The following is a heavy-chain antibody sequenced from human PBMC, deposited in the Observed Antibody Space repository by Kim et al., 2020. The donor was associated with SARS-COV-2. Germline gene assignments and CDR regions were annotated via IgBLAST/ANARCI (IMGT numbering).Heavy chain of an antibody. Sequence: GGSLRLSCAASGFTFDDYAMHWVRQAPGKGLEWVSGISWNSGSIGYADSVKGRFTISRDNAKNSLYLQMNSLRAEDTALYYCAKDIAAAGTEDYYYGMDVWGQGTTVTVSS. V-gene: IGHV3-9*01. J-gene: IGHJ6*02. CDR1: GFTFDDYA. CDR3: AKDIAAAGTEDYYYGMDV. D-gene: IGHD6-13*01. CDR2: ISWNSGSI.